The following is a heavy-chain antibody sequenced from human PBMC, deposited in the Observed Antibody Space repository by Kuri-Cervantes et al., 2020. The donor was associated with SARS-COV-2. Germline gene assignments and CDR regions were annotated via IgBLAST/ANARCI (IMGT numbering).Heavy chain of an antibody. D-gene: IGHD6-13*01. V-gene: IGHV4-4*07. CDR1: GGSVSSYY. CDR3: AREGRTAAGTWSYYYYYYMDV. CDR2: IYTSGST. J-gene: IGHJ6*03. Sequence: SETLSLTCTVSGGSVSSYYWSWIRQPAGKGLEWIGRIYTSGSTNYNPSLKSRVTMSVDTSKNQSSLKLSSVTAADTAVYYCAREGRTAAGTWSYYYYYYMDVWGKGTTVTVSS.